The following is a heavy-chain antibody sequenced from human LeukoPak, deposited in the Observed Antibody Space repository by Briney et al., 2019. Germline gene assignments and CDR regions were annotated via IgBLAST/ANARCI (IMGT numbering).Heavy chain of an antibody. CDR2: IYYSGST. D-gene: IGHD3-22*01. CDR1: GGSISSSSYY. J-gene: IGHJ4*02. Sequence: TSETLSLTCTVSGGSISSSSYYWGWIRQPPGKGLEWIGSIYYSGSTYYNPSLKSRVTISVDTSKNQFSLKLSSVAAADTAVYYCARGRVLTYYYDSSGYYDFDYWGQGTLVTVSS. V-gene: IGHV4-39*07. CDR3: ARGRVLTYYYDSSGYYDFDY.